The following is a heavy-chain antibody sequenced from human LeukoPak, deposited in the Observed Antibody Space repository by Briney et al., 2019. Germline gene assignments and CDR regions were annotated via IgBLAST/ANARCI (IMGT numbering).Heavy chain of an antibody. Sequence: SETLSLTCTVSGGSISSSSYYWGWIRQPPGKGLEWIGEINHSGSTNYNPSLKSRVTISVDTSKNQFSLKLSSVTAADTAVYYCARRHFFGWFDPWGQGTLVTVSS. CDR2: INHSGST. CDR1: GGSISSSSYY. V-gene: IGHV4-39*07. J-gene: IGHJ5*02. CDR3: ARRHFFGWFDP. D-gene: IGHD3-10*01.